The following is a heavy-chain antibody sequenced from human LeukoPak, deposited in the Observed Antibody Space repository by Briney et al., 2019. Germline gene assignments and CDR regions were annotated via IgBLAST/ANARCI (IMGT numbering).Heavy chain of an antibody. CDR1: GYSISSGYY. V-gene: IGHV4-38-2*02. CDR3: ARVADIVFDY. Sequence: SETLSLTCTVSGYSISSGYYWGWIRQPPGKGLEWIGSIYHSGSTYYNPPLKSRVTISVDTSKNQFSLKLSSVTAADTAVYYCARVADIVFDYWGQGTLVTVSS. CDR2: IYHSGST. J-gene: IGHJ4*02. D-gene: IGHD3-16*02.